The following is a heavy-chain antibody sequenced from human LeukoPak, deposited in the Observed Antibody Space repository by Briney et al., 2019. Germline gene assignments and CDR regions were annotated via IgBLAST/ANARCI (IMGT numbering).Heavy chain of an antibody. CDR1: GFTFSSYP. CDR3: ARDSRRGQIAAADGFAP. D-gene: IGHD6-13*01. CDR2: ISTSSSTI. V-gene: IGHV3-48*01. J-gene: IGHJ5*02. Sequence: PGGSLRLSCAASGFTFSSYPMNWVRQAPGKGLEWVSYISTSSSTIYYADSVKGRFTISRDNAKNSLYLQMNSLRAEDTAVYYCARDSRRGQIAAADGFAPWGQGTLVTVSS.